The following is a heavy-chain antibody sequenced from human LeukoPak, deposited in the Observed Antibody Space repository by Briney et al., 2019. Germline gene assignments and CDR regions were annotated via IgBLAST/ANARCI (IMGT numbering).Heavy chain of an antibody. CDR3: ARGAMYSSSDTSQFDY. J-gene: IGHJ4*02. V-gene: IGHV1-8*03. Sequence: GASVKVSCKASGYTFTSYDINWVRQATGQGLEWMGWMNPNSGNTGYAQKFQGRVTITRNTSISTAYMELSSLRSEDTAVYYCARGAMYSSSDTSQFDYWGQGTLVTVSS. CDR1: GYTFTSYD. CDR2: MNPNSGNT. D-gene: IGHD6-13*01.